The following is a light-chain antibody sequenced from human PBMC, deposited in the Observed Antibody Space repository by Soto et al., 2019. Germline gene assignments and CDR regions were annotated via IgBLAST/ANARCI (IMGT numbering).Light chain of an antibody. V-gene: IGKV1-27*01. Sequence: DILMTQSPSSLSLSVGERVTITCRASQGIRHYLAWYQQKPGKVPKLLIYEASNWQSGVPSRFRGGGSGTECTLTISSLEPEDFATYYCQNFSSAPQTFGPGTKVDIK. CDR1: QGIRHY. CDR2: EAS. CDR3: QNFSSAPQT. J-gene: IGKJ3*01.